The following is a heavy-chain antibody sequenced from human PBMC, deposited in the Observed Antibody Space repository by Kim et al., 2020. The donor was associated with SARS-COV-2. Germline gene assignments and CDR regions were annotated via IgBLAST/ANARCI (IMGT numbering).Heavy chain of an antibody. V-gene: IGHV4-39*01. J-gene: IGHJ4*02. CDR1: GGSISSSSYY. D-gene: IGHD3-10*01. CDR2: IYYSGST. CDR3: ARLHLGELLTSPFDY. Sequence: SETLSLTCTVSGGSISSSSYYWGWIRQPPGKGLEWIGSIYYSGSTYYNPSLKSRVTISVDTSKNQFSLKLSSVTAADTAVYYCARLHLGELLTSPFDYWGQGTLVTVSS.